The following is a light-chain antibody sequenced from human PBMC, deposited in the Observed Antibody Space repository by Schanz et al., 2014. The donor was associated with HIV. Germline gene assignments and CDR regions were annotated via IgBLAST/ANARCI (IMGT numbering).Light chain of an antibody. V-gene: IGLV1-51*01. CDR1: AFNVGQNY. J-gene: IGLJ2*01. CDR3: ASWDSSLSVLL. Sequence: QSVLTQPPSVSAAPGQRVTISCSGSAFNVGQNYVSWYQQLPGTAPKLLIYGTHDRLSEIPDRFSGSKTGTSATLAIVGLQTGDEADYYCASWDSSLSVLLFGGGTKLTVL. CDR2: GTH.